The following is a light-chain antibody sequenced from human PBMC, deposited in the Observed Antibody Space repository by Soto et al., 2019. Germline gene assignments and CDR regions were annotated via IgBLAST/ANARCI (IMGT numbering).Light chain of an antibody. V-gene: IGKV3-11*01. CDR3: QQRCNWPLT. CDR2: DAS. CDR1: QSVSSY. J-gene: IGKJ1*01. Sequence: EIVLTQSPATLSLSPGERATLSCRASQSVSSYLAWYQQKPGQAPRLLIYDASNRATGIPARFSGSGSGTDFTLTISSLEPEDFAVYYCQQRCNWPLTFGQGTKVEIK.